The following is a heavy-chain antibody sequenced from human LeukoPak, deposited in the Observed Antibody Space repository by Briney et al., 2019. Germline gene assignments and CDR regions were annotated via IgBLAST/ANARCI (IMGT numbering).Heavy chain of an antibody. D-gene: IGHD1-26*01. Sequence: SETLSLTCTVSGDSISGYYWSWIRQPAGKGLEWIGRIYTSGSTNYNPSLKSRVTMSVDTSKNQFSLKMSSLTAADTAMYYCARARGGSGSYGHFDSWGQGTLVTVSS. V-gene: IGHV4-4*07. J-gene: IGHJ4*02. CDR2: IYTSGST. CDR1: GDSISGYY. CDR3: ARARGGSGSYGHFDS.